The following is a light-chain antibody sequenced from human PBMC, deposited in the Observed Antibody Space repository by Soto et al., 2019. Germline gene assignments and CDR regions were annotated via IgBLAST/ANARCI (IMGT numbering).Light chain of an antibody. CDR1: SSDVGGYNY. J-gene: IGLJ1*01. CDR3: SSYAGSNILYV. CDR2: GVN. V-gene: IGLV2-8*01. Sequence: QSVLTQPPSASGSPGQSVTISCTGTSSDVGGYNYVSWYQQHPGKAPQLVIYGVNKRASGVPDRFSGSKSCNTASLTVSGLQAEDEADYYCSSYAGSNILYVFGTGTKVTVL.